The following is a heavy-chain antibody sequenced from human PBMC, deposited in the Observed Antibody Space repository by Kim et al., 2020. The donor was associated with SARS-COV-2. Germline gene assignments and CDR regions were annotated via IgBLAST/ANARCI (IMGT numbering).Heavy chain of an antibody. CDR3: ARDIKFDGFAFFDL. Sequence: GGSLRLSCAASGITLTNNHMNWVRQAPGKDLEWVSVIYGGGTIDYADTVKDRFTISRDTSKNTVYLEMNSLRAEDTAVYYCARDIKFDGFAFFDLWGRGT. D-gene: IGHD3-10*01. CDR2: IYGGGTI. CDR1: GITLTNNH. J-gene: IGHJ2*01. V-gene: IGHV3-66*01.